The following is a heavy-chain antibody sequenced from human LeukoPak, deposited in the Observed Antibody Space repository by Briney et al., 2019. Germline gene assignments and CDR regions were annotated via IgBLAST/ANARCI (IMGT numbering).Heavy chain of an antibody. CDR3: ATDGATVTTTFDY. Sequence: ASVKVSCKVSGYTLTELSMHWVRQAPGKGLEWMGGFDPEDGETIYAQKFQGRVTMTEDTSTDTAYMEPSSLRSEDTAVYYCATDGATVTTTFDYWGQGTLVTVSS. V-gene: IGHV1-24*01. CDR2: FDPEDGET. CDR1: GYTLTELS. D-gene: IGHD4-17*01. J-gene: IGHJ4*02.